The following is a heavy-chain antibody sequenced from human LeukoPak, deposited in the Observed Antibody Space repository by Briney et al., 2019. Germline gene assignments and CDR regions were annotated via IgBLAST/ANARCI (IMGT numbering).Heavy chain of an antibody. Sequence: GGSLRLSCAASGSIFSNYALMWVRQAPGKGLEWVSSITGGGDETFYADSVKGRFSLSRDNSKNMLYLQMYSLGAEDTAMYYCAKGAAAGLVDWFDPWGQGTLVTVSS. CDR2: ITGGGDET. V-gene: IGHV3-23*01. CDR1: GSIFSNYA. CDR3: AKGAAAGLVDWFDP. J-gene: IGHJ5*02. D-gene: IGHD6-13*01.